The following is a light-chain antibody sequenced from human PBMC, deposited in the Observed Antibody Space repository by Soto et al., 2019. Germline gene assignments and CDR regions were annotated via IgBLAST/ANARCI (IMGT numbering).Light chain of an antibody. J-gene: IGKJ1*01. CDR2: GAS. CDR3: QQYDNWPWT. V-gene: IGKV3-15*01. CDR1: QSISDT. Sequence: EIVMTQSPATLSVSPGGRATLSCRASQSISDTLAWYQQKPGQAPRLLTHGASTRATGFPARFSGSGSGTDFTLTISSLQSEDFAVYYCQQYDNWPWTFGQGTKVEIK.